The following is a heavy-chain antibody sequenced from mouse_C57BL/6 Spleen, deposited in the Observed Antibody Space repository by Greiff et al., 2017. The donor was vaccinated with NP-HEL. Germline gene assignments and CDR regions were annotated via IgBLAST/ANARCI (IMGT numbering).Heavy chain of an antibody. D-gene: IGHD2-1*01. Sequence: EVQLQESGPGLVKPSQSLSLTCSVTGYSITSGYYWNWIRQFPGNKLEWMGYISYDGSNNYNPSLKNRISITRDTSKNQFFLKLNSVTTEDTATYYCARRGYGSYWYFDVWGTGTTVTVSS. J-gene: IGHJ1*03. CDR1: GYSITSGYY. CDR3: ARRGYGSYWYFDV. V-gene: IGHV3-6*01. CDR2: ISYDGSN.